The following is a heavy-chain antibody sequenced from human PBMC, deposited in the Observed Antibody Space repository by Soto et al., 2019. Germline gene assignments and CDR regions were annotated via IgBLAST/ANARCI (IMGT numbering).Heavy chain of an antibody. CDR3: ARDQSGIGWYVDWFDP. Sequence: ASVKVSCKASGYTFNSHAIHWVRQAPGQRLEWMGWINAGNGNTKYSENFKGRFTFTRDTFATTVYMELTSLTSEDSAVYYCARDQSGIGWYVDWFDPWGQGTLVTV. D-gene: IGHD6-19*01. J-gene: IGHJ5*02. CDR1: GYTFNSHA. V-gene: IGHV1-3*01. CDR2: INAGNGNT.